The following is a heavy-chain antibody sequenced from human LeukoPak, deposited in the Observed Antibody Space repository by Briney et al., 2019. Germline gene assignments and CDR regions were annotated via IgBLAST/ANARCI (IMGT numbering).Heavy chain of an antibody. CDR2: IIPIFGTA. V-gene: IGHV1-69*01. Sequence: GASVKVSCKASGGTFSSYAISWVRQAPGQGLEWMGGIIPIFGTANYAQKFQGRATITADESTSTAYMELSSLRSEDTAVYYCARELAHHYDSSGYWSYWGQGTLVTVSS. J-gene: IGHJ4*02. D-gene: IGHD3-22*01. CDR3: ARELAHHYDSSGYWSY. CDR1: GGTFSSYA.